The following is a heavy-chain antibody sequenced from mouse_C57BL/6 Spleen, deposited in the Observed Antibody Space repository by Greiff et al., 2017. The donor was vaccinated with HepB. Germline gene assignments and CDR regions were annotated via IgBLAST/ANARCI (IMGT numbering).Heavy chain of an antibody. CDR3: ARSPLYDGYYGFDY. V-gene: IGHV1-50*01. J-gene: IGHJ2*01. CDR1: GYTFTSYW. D-gene: IGHD2-3*01. Sequence: VQLQQPGAELVKPGASVKLSCKASGYTFTSYWMQWVKQRPGQGLEWIGEIDPSDSYTNYNQKFKGKATLTVDTSSSTAYMQLSSLTSEDSAVYYCARSPLYDGYYGFDYWGQGTTLTVSS. CDR2: IDPSDSYT.